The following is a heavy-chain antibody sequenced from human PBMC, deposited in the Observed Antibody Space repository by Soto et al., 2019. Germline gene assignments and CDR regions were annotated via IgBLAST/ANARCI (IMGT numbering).Heavy chain of an antibody. CDR2: IIPILGTA. D-gene: IGHD2-2*01. CDR3: ARDCSSTSCYASDGMDV. J-gene: IGHJ6*02. V-gene: IGHV1-69*13. Sequence: SVKVSCKASGGTFSSYAISWVRQAPGQGLEWMGGIIPILGTANYAQKFQGRVTITADESTSTAYMELSSLRSEDMAVYYCARDCSSTSCYASDGMDVWGQGTTVTVSS. CDR1: GGTFSSYA.